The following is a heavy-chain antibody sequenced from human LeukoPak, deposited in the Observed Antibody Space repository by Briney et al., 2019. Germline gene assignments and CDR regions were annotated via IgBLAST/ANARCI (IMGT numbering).Heavy chain of an antibody. J-gene: IGHJ4*02. D-gene: IGHD3-22*01. V-gene: IGHV3-33*01. CDR2: IWYDGSNK. Sequence: GGSLRLSCAASGFTFSSYGMHWVRQAPGKGLEWVAVIWYDGSNKYYADSVKGRFTISRDNSKNTLYLQMNSLRAEDTAVYYCAGDRSYYDSSGYLGGYWGQGTLVTVSS. CDR3: AGDRSYYDSSGYLGGY. CDR1: GFTFSSYG.